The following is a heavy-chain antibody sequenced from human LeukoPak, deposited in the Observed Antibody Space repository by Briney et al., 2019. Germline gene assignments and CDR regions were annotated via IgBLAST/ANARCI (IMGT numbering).Heavy chain of an antibody. CDR1: GYTFTSYD. J-gene: IGHJ4*02. CDR2: MNPNSGNT. CDR3: ILTGSIMSFDY. D-gene: IGHD3-9*01. Sequence: GASVTVSCKASGYTFTSYDINWVRQAPGQGLEWMGWMNPNSGNTGYAQKFQGTVTMTRNTSISTAYMELSSLRSEDTAVYYCILTGSIMSFDYWGQGTLVTVSS. V-gene: IGHV1-8*01.